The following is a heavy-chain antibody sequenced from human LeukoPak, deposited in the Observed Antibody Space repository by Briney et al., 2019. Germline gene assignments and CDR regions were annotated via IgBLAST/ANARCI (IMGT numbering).Heavy chain of an antibody. V-gene: IGHV3-66*01. D-gene: IGHD3-10*01. Sequence: GGSLRLSCAASGLTFSNNFMGWVRQAPGKGLEWVSLIYSGGSTYSADSVKGRFTISRDNSKNTLHLQMNSLRAEDTAVYYCARDTDYYGSGRHGYFDHWGQGTLVTVSS. CDR3: ARDTDYYGSGRHGYFDH. CDR2: IYSGGST. J-gene: IGHJ1*01. CDR1: GLTFSNNF.